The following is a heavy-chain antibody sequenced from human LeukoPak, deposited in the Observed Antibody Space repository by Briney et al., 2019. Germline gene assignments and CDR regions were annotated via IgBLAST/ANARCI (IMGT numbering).Heavy chain of an antibody. Sequence: GGSLRLSCAASGFTFSTYDMHWVRQATGKGLDWVSAIDTVGNTYYAGSVQGRFTISRDNAWNSLYLQMNSLRDGDTAVYYCIRIRTGRHEYGMDVWGQGTTVTVSS. CDR2: IDTVGNT. CDR3: IRIRTGRHEYGMDV. D-gene: IGHD7-27*01. J-gene: IGHJ6*02. V-gene: IGHV3-13*01. CDR1: GFTFSTYD.